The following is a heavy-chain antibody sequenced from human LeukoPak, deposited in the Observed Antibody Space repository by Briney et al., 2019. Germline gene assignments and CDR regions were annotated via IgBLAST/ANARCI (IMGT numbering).Heavy chain of an antibody. CDR2: IYYSGST. CDR3: ARDKGTSYLSSFDY. CDR1: GGSISSYY. J-gene: IGHJ4*02. Sequence: SETLSLNCTVSGGSISSYYWSWIRQPPGKGLEWIGYIYYSGSTNYNPSLKSRVTISVDTSKNQFSLKLSSVTAADTAVYYCARDKGTSYLSSFDYWGQGTLVTVSS. V-gene: IGHV4-59*01. D-gene: IGHD6-6*01.